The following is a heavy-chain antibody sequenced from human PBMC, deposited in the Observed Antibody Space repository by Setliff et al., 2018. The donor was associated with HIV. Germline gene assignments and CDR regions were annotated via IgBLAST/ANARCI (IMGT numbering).Heavy chain of an antibody. Sequence: PGGSLRLSCAASGFTFSSYSMNWVRQAPGKGLEWVSSISSSSSYYADSVKGRFTISRDNAKNSLYLQMNSPRAEDTAVYYCARDRGYYYDSSGLDYWGQGTQVTVSS. D-gene: IGHD3-22*01. J-gene: IGHJ4*02. V-gene: IGHV3-21*01. CDR1: GFTFSSYS. CDR2: ISSSSS. CDR3: ARDRGYYYDSSGLDY.